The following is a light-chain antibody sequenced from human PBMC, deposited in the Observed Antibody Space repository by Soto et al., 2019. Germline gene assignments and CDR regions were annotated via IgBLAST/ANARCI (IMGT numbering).Light chain of an antibody. CDR2: GAS. J-gene: IGKJ2*01. CDR1: QSVSSN. V-gene: IGKV3-15*01. CDR3: QQYNNWPPLT. Sequence: EIVMTQSPATLSVSPGERATLSCRASQSVSSNLAWYQQIPGQAPRLLIYGASTRATGIPASFSGSGSGTEFTLTISSLQSEDFAVYYCQQYNNWPPLTFGQGTKLEIK.